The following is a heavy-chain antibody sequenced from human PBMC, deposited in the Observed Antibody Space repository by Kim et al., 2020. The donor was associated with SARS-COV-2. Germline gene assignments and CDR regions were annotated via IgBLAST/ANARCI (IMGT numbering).Heavy chain of an antibody. Sequence: TPSLKSRVTISVAPSKTQFSLKLSSVTAADTAVYYCARLPLEYSSSSQDYWGQGTLVTVSS. J-gene: IGHJ4*02. D-gene: IGHD6-6*01. CDR3: ARLPLEYSSSSQDY. V-gene: IGHV4-39*01.